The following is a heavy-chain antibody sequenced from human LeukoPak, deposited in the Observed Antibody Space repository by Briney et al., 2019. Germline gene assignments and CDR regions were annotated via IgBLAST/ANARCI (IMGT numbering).Heavy chain of an antibody. CDR2: ISGSGGST. D-gene: IGHD2-15*01. V-gene: IGHV3-23*01. CDR1: GFTFSSCA. J-gene: IGHJ6*03. CDR3: ARRQRVVVAATAYYYMDV. Sequence: GGSLRLSCAASGFTFSSCARSWVRQAPGKGLEWVSAISGSGGSTYYADTVKGRFTISRDNAKNSLYLQMNSLRAEDMAVYYCARRQRVVVAATAYYYMDVWGKGTTVTISS.